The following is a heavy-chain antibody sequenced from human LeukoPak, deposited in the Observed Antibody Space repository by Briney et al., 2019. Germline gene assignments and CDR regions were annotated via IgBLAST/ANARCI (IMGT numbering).Heavy chain of an antibody. CDR1: GFTFRSDD. CDR3: ANVDIVARDY. D-gene: IGHD5-12*01. Sequence: GGSVRLSCGACGFTFRSDDMGGGRQAKGKGLEWVSAISGSGGSTYYADSVKGRFTISRDNSKNTLYLQMNSLRAEDTAVYYCANVDIVARDYWGQGTLVTVSS. CDR2: ISGSGGST. J-gene: IGHJ4*02. V-gene: IGHV3-23*01.